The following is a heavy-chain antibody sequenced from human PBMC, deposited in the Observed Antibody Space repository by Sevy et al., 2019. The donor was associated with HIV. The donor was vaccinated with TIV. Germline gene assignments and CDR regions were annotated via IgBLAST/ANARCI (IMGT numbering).Heavy chain of an antibody. V-gene: IGHV3-33*01. D-gene: IGHD2-21*02. Sequence: GGSLRLSCAASGFTFSSYGMHWVRQAPGKGLEWVAVIWYDGSSKYYADSVKGRFTISRDNSKNTLYLQMNSLRAEDTAVYYCARDGCGGDCYPQFDYWGQGTLVTVSS. CDR1: GFTFSSYG. J-gene: IGHJ4*02. CDR3: ARDGCGGDCYPQFDY. CDR2: IWYDGSSK.